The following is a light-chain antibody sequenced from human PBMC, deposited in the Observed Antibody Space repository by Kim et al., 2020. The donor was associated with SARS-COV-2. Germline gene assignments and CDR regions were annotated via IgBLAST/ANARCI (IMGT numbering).Light chain of an antibody. CDR2: KAS. J-gene: IGKJ1*01. CDR3: QQYSDYPWT. CDR1: QGITYC. Sequence: ASVGESVTTTCRASQGITYCLAWYQQKPGRAPNLLIYKASTLETGVPSRFSGSGSGTEFTLTISSLQPDDFATYYCQQYSDYPWTFGQGTKVDIK. V-gene: IGKV1-5*03.